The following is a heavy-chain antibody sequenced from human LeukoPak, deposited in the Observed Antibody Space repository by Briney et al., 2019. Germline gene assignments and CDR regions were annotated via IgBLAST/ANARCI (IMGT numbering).Heavy chain of an antibody. Sequence: SETLSLTCTVSGGSISSSSYYWGWIRQPPGKGLEWIGSIYYSGSTYYNPSLKSRVTISVDTSKNQFSLKLSSVTAADTAVYYCASSNYDFWSGYSTPFDYWGQGTLVTVSS. CDR3: ASSNYDFWSGYSTPFDY. V-gene: IGHV4-39*07. CDR1: GGSISSSSYY. CDR2: IYYSGST. J-gene: IGHJ4*02. D-gene: IGHD3-3*01.